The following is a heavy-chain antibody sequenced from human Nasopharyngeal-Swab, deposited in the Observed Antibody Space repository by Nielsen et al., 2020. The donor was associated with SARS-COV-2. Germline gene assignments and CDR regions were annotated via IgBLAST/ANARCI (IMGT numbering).Heavy chain of an antibody. Sequence: GESLKISCAASGFTFSNAWMSWVRQAPGKGLEWVGRIKSKTDGGTTDYAAPVKGRFTISRDNAKNSLYLQMNSLRAEDTAVYYCARDRASLYYYYGMDVWGQGTTVTVSS. J-gene: IGHJ6*02. CDR3: ARDRASLYYYYGMDV. CDR2: IKSKTDGGTT. V-gene: IGHV3-15*01. CDR1: GFTFSNAW.